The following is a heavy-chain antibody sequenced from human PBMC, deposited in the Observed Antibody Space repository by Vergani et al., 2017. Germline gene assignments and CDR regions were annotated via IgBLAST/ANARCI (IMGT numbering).Heavy chain of an antibody. Sequence: QVQLVQSGAEVKKPGSSVKVSCKASGGTFSSYTISWVRQAPGQGIEWMGRIIPTLGIANYAQKFQDRVTITADKSTSTACMELGSLRREDTAVCYCACASYGSGSYFDGWGQGHLVTVS. CDR1: GGTFSSYT. D-gene: IGHD3-10*01. V-gene: IGHV1-69*02. J-gene: IGHJ4*01. CDR3: ACASYGSGSYFDG. CDR2: IIPTLGIA.